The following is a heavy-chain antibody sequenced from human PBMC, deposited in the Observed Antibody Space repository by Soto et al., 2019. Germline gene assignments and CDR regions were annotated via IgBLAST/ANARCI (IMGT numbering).Heavy chain of an antibody. J-gene: IGHJ5*02. V-gene: IGHV1-69*13. D-gene: IGHD2-2*01. CDR3: ARTPGLVVPAAPITGTSWFDP. CDR2: IIPIFGTA. CDR1: GGTFSSYA. Sequence: SVKVSCKASGGTFSSYAISWVRQAPGQGLEWMGGIIPIFGTANYAQKFQGRVTITADESTSTAYMELSSLRSEDTAVYYCARTPGLVVPAAPITGTSWFDPWGQGTLVTVSS.